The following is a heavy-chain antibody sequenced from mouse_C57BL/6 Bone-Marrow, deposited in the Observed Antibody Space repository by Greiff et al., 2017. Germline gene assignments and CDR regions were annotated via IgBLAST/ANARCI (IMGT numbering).Heavy chain of an antibody. CDR1: GFTFTDYY. J-gene: IGHJ1*03. D-gene: IGHD2-2*01. CDR2: IRNKANGYTT. V-gene: IGHV7-3*01. CDR3: ASSWLGWYFDV. Sequence: VQVVESGGGLVQPGGSLSLSCAASGFTFTDYYMSWVRQPPGKALEWLGFIRNKANGYTTEYSASVKGRFTISRDNSQSILYLQMNALRAEDSATYYCASSWLGWYFDVWGTGTTVTVSS.